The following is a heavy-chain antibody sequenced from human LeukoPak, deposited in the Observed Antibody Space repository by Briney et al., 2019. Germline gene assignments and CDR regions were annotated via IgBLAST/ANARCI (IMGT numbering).Heavy chain of an antibody. V-gene: IGHV1-3*01. CDR1: GFTFSSYA. CDR3: ASEYYYDSSGYWYYGMDV. D-gene: IGHD3-22*01. J-gene: IGHJ6*02. Sequence: GGSLRLSCAASGFTFSSYAMHWVRQAPGQRLEWMGWINAGNGNTKYSQKFQGRVTITRDTSASTAYMELSSLRSEDTAVYYCASEYYYDSSGYWYYGMDVWGQGTTVTVSS. CDR2: INAGNGNT.